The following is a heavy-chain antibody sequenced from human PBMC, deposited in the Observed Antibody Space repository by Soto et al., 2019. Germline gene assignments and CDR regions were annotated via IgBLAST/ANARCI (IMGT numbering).Heavy chain of an antibody. J-gene: IGHJ4*02. V-gene: IGHV3-23*01. CDR3: GKIFPVVGLFYWSPPAN. D-gene: IGHD2-15*01. CDR1: GFSFGNSP. CDR2: ITEAGGGI. Sequence: VQLLESGGGFVQPGGSLKLSCVASGFSFGNSPMSWVRQAPGRGLEWVSAITEAGGGIYYATSVKGRFVVSRDNSKNTLFMEMNTRRVDATATYSCGKIFPVVGLFYWSPPANGGRGVVVTVSS.